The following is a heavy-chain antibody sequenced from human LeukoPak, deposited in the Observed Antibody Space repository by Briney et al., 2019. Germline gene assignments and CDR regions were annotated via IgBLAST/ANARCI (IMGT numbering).Heavy chain of an antibody. CDR2: ISSSSSYI. J-gene: IGHJ4*02. CDR1: GFTFSSYS. D-gene: IGHD6-19*01. V-gene: IGHV3-21*01. Sequence: PGGSLRLSCAASGFTFSSYSMNWVRQAPGKGLEGVSSISSSSSYIYYADSVKGRFTISRDNAKNSLYLQMNSLRAEDTAVYYCARGRGAVAGTGLLGDYWGQGTLVTVSS. CDR3: ARGRGAVAGTGLLGDY.